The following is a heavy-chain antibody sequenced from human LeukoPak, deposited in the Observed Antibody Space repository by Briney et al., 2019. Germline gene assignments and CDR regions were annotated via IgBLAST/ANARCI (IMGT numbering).Heavy chain of an antibody. CDR1: GFTFRSYA. Sequence: GRSLRLSCAASGFTFRSYAMHWVRQAPGKGLEWVAVISYDGSNKYYADSVKGRFTISRDNSKNTLYLQMNSLRAEDTAVYYCAKGMGDAYNYRYYLDYWGQGTLVTVSS. D-gene: IGHD5-24*01. V-gene: IGHV3-30-3*01. CDR3: AKGMGDAYNYRYYLDY. CDR2: ISYDGSNK. J-gene: IGHJ4*02.